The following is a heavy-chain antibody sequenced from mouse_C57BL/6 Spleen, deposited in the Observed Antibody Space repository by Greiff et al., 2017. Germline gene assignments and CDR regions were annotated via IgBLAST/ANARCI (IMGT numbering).Heavy chain of an antibody. CDR1: GYTFTSYW. J-gene: IGHJ4*01. CDR2: INPGNGGT. CDR3: ARCTCCYPLYAMGY. V-gene: IGHV1-53*01. Sequence: QVQLQQSGPELVKPGASVKLSCKASGYTFTSYWMHWVKQRPGQGLEWIGDINPGNGGTNYNEKFKSKAKLTVDKTSSTAYMPLSSLTSEDSAVYWCARCTCCYPLYAMGYWGQGTAVTVSS. D-gene: IGHD2-12*01.